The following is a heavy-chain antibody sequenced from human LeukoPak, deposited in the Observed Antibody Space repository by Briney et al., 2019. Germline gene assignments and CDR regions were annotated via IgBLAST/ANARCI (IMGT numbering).Heavy chain of an antibody. Sequence: GGSLRLSCAASGFIVSSNYMSWVRQAPGKGLEWVSSISSSSSSINYADSLKGRFTISRDNAKNSLYLQMNSLRAEDTAVYYCASAPLGSTRPWGQGTLVTVSS. CDR1: GFIVSSNY. CDR3: ASAPLGSTRP. V-gene: IGHV3-21*01. D-gene: IGHD1-26*01. CDR2: ISSSSSSI. J-gene: IGHJ5*02.